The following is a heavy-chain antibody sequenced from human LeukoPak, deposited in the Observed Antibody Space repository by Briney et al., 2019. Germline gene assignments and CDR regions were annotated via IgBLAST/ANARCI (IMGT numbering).Heavy chain of an antibody. Sequence: GGSLRLSCTASGFKFSSFSMNWARQAPGKGLEWLSYISSTSSAIYYADSVKGRFTISRDNAKNSLYLQMDSLRAEDAAIYYCARVIGSYGDSAYWGQGTLVTVSS. D-gene: IGHD3-16*01. CDR3: ARVIGSYGDSAY. CDR1: GFKFSSFS. V-gene: IGHV3-48*04. CDR2: ISSTSSAI. J-gene: IGHJ4*02.